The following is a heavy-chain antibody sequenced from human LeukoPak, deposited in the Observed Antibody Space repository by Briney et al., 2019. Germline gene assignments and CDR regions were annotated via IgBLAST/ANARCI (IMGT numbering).Heavy chain of an antibody. CDR1: GYHFANYW. Sequence: PGESLKIPCQGSGYHFANYWIAWVRQMPGKGLEWMGLIWPGDSDTRYSPSFQGRVTISADKSSNTAYLRWSSLRASDSEMYFCARGDSGNFWGQGTLVTVSS. J-gene: IGHJ1*01. V-gene: IGHV5-51*01. CDR3: ARGDSGNF. D-gene: IGHD1-26*01. CDR2: IWPGDSDT.